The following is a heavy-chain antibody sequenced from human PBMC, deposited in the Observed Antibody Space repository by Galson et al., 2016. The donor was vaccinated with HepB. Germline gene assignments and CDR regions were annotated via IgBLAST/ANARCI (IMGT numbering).Heavy chain of an antibody. Sequence: SLRLSCAASGFTFSSYWMSWVRQAPGKGLEWVANIKQDGSEKYYVDSVKGRFTISRDNAKNSLYLQMNSLRAADTAVYYCAPLGYCRGGLCYKVTWSQGTLVTVSS. D-gene: IGHD2-15*01. J-gene: IGHJ5*02. V-gene: IGHV3-7*03. CDR2: IKQDGSEK. CDR3: APLGYCRGGLCYKVT. CDR1: GFTFSSYW.